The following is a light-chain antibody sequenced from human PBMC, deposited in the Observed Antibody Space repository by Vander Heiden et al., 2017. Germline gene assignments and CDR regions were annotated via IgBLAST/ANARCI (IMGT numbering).Light chain of an antibody. Sequence: QSALTQPASVSASPGPSLTISRPGTSSDVGGDNYVSWYQQHPGKAPKLMIYDGSNRPSGVSNRFSGSKSGNTASLTISGLQAEDEADYYCSSYTSSSTYVFGTGTKVTVL. J-gene: IGLJ1*01. CDR1: SSDVGGDNY. CDR3: SSYTSSSTYV. CDR2: DGS. V-gene: IGLV2-14*01.